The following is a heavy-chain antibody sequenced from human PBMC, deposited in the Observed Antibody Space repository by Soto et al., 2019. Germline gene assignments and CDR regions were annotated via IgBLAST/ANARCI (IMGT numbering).Heavy chain of an antibody. CDR1: GFTFSSYG. V-gene: IGHV3-33*01. Sequence: QMQLVESGGGVVQPGRSLRLSCAASGFTFSSYGMHWVRQAPGKVLEWVAVIWYDGSNKYYADSVKGRFTISRDNSKNTLYLQMNSLRAEDTAVYYCARGADFWTVGYWGQGTLVTVSS. J-gene: IGHJ4*02. CDR3: ARGADFWTVGY. D-gene: IGHD3-3*01. CDR2: IWYDGSNK.